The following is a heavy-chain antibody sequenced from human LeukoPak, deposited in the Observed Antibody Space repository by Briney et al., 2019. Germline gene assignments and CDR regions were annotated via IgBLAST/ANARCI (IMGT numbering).Heavy chain of an antibody. D-gene: IGHD3-22*01. Sequence: PSETLSLTCAVSGGSFSSGGYYWSWIRHHPGKGLEWLACISYSGIAYYNPSLKSRLTISVDTSKNQFSLELSSVTAADTAVYYCASYYDSSGYYNWFDPWGQGTLVTVPS. J-gene: IGHJ5*02. CDR2: ISYSGIA. CDR3: ASYYDSSGYYNWFDP. CDR1: GGSFSSGGYY. V-gene: IGHV4-31*11.